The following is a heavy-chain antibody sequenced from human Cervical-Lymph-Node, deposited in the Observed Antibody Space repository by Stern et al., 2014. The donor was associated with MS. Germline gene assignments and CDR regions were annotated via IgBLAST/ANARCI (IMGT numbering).Heavy chain of an antibody. Sequence: QVQLQQSGPGLVKPSETLSLTCTVSGGSVSSAAYYWSWIPQSPGKGLEWIGYIYPSGSSSYNPSLKSRVTMSVDTSKNQFSLRLTSVTAADTAVYYCGKQVREWGRGTLVTVSS. CDR3: GKQVRE. V-gene: IGHV4-61*08. CDR2: IYPSGSS. CDR1: GGSVSSAAYY. J-gene: IGHJ4*02.